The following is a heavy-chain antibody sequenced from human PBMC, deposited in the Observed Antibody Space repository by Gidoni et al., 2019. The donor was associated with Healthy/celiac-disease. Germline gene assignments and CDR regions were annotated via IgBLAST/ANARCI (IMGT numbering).Heavy chain of an antibody. V-gene: IGHV2-26*01. J-gene: IGHJ6*03. CDR1: GFSLSIARMG. CDR2: IFSNDEK. D-gene: IGHD3-22*01. Sequence: QVTFTESGPVLVKPTETLTLTSTVSGFSLSIARMGVSSIRQPPGKALEWLAHIFSNDEKSYSTSLKSRVTISKDTPKSQVVLTMTNMDPVNTATEYCARIVVVLYDMDVWGKGTSVTVSS. CDR3: ARIVVVLYDMDV.